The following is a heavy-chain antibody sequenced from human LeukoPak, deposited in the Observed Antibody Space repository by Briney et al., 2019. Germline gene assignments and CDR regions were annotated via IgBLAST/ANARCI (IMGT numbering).Heavy chain of an antibody. J-gene: IGHJ4*02. CDR2: IYTSGST. CDR3: ARESAVAGITALDY. Sequence: SETLSLTCTVSGGSISSYYWSWIRQPAGKGLEWIGRIYTSGSTNYNPSLKSRVTMSVDTSKNQVSLRLTSVTAADTAVYYCARESAVAGITALDYWGQGTLATVSS. V-gene: IGHV4-4*07. D-gene: IGHD6-19*01. CDR1: GGSISSYY.